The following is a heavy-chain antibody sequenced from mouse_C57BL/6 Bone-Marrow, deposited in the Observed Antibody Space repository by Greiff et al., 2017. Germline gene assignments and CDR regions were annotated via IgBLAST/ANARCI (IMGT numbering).Heavy chain of an antibody. D-gene: IGHD2-4*01. Sequence: QVQLQQPGAELVMPGASVKLSCKASGYTFTSYWMHWVKQRPGQGLEWIGEIDPSDSYTNYNQKFKGKFTLTVDKSSSTAYLQLSSLTSEDSAVYDWARTADYEYAGAGLAYWGQGTRVTVTA. J-gene: IGHJ3*01. CDR3: ARTADYEYAGAGLAY. CDR1: GYTFTSYW. V-gene: IGHV1-69*01. CDR2: IDPSDSYT.